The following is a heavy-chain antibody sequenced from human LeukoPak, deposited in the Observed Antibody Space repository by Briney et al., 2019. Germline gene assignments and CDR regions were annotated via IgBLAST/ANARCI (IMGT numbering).Heavy chain of an antibody. V-gene: IGHV4-59*01. J-gene: IGHJ4*02. D-gene: IGHD2-15*01. CDR1: GGSISSYY. CDR3: ARAAWPRGPFDY. CDR2: IYYSGST. Sequence: SETLSLTCTVSGGSISSYYWSWIRQPPGKGLEWIGYIYYSGSTNYNPSLKSRVTISVDTSKNQFSLKLSSVTAADTAVYYCARAAWPRGPFDYWGQGTLVTVSS.